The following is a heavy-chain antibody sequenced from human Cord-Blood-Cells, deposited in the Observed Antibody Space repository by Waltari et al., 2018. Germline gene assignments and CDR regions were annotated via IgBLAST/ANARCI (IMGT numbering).Heavy chain of an antibody. CDR2: IRSKANSYAT. CDR3: TRRSAGTHAFDI. D-gene: IGHD6-13*01. Sequence: EVQLVESGGGWVQPGGSLKLSCAAPGFTFSGSAMHWVRQASGKGLEWVGRIRSKANSYATAYAASVKGRFTISRDDSKNTAYLQMNSLKTEDTAVYYCTRRSAGTHAFDIWGQGTMVTVSS. CDR1: GFTFSGSA. J-gene: IGHJ3*02. V-gene: IGHV3-73*02.